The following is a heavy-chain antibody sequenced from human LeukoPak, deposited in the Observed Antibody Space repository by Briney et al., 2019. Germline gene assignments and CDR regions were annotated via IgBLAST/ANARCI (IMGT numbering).Heavy chain of an antibody. CDR2: IYYSGST. Sequence: PSETLSLTCTVSGGSISSYYWSWIRQPPGKGPEWIGYIYYSGSTNYNPSLKSRVTISVDTSKNQFSLKLSSVTAADTAVYYCARDKGSGSYFRPYYMDVWGKGTTVTVSS. V-gene: IGHV4-59*01. D-gene: IGHD3-10*01. CDR3: ARDKGSGSYFRPYYMDV. J-gene: IGHJ6*03. CDR1: GGSISSYY.